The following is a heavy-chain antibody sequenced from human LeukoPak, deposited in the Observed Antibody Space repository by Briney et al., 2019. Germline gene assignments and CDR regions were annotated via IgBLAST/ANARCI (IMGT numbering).Heavy chain of an antibody. D-gene: IGHD5-12*01. J-gene: IGHJ4*02. CDR2: ISYDGSNK. CDR1: GFTFSSYG. CDR3: AKDGSGYDYYFDY. V-gene: IGHV3-30*18. Sequence: PGGSLRLSCAASGFTFSSYGMHWVRQAPGKGLEWVAVISYDGSNKYYADSVKGRFTISRDNSKNTLYLQMNSLRAEDTAVYYCAKDGSGYDYYFDYWGQGTLVTVSS.